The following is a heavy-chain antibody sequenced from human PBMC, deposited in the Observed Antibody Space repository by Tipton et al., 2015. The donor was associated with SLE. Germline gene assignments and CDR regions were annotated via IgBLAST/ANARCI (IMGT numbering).Heavy chain of an antibody. CDR2: IIPIFGTA. CDR1: GGTFSSYA. CDR3: AKDLRSSSWVRDYFDY. D-gene: IGHD6-13*01. J-gene: IGHJ4*02. Sequence: QSGAEVKKPGSSVKVSCKASGGTFSSYAISWVRQAPGQGLEWMGGIIPIFGTANYAQKFQGRVTITTDESTSTAYMELSSLRSEDTAVYYCAKDLRSSSWVRDYFDYWGQGTLVTVSS. V-gene: IGHV1-69*05.